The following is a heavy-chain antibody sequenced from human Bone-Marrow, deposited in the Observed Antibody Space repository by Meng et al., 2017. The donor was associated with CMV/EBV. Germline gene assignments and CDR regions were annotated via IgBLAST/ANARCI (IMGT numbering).Heavy chain of an antibody. V-gene: IGHV3-30-3*01. D-gene: IGHD3-10*01. CDR2: ISYDGSNK. Sequence: GESLKISCAASGFIFSNYVMNWVRQAPGKGLEWVAVISYDGSNKHSADSVRGRFTISRDNSKNTLYLQMNSLRPEDTAIYYCAWDGASWGQATLVTVSS. CDR3: AWDGAS. J-gene: IGHJ5*02. CDR1: GFIFSNYV.